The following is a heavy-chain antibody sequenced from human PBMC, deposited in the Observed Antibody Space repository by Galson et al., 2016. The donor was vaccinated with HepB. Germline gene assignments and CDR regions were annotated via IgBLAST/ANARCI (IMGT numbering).Heavy chain of an antibody. V-gene: IGHV4-59*01. Sequence: LSLTCTVSGVSISSYYWSWFRQPPEKGLEWIGYAFYSGITNYNPSLKSRVTISVDTSKSQFSLNLSSVTAADTAVYYCAGGNGWHLYWGQGTLVTVSS. CDR1: GVSISSYY. CDR2: AFYSGIT. D-gene: IGHD2-15*01. CDR3: AGGNGWHLY. J-gene: IGHJ4*02.